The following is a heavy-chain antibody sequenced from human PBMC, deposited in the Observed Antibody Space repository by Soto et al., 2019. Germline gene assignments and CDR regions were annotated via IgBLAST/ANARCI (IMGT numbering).Heavy chain of an antibody. CDR2: ISAYNGDT. D-gene: IGHD6-19*01. V-gene: IGHV1-18*01. CDR3: ARDRGVDPPVAGNTHYYYYMDV. J-gene: IGHJ6*03. CDR1: GYSFTNYG. Sequence: QDQLVQSGGEVKKPGASVKVSCKASGYSFTNYGITWVRQAPGQGVEWMGWISAYNGDTNYGQEVQGRVNMTTDESTSKAYLELRSLRSEDTAVYYCARDRGVDPPVAGNTHYYYYMDVWGKGTTVTVSS.